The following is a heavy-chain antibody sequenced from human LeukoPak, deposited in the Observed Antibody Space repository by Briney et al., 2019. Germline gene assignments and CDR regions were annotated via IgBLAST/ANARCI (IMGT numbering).Heavy chain of an antibody. Sequence: GGSLRLSCAASGFTFSSYSINWVRQAPGKGPEWVSGISGGGGSTYYADSVKGRFTISRDNSKNTLFLQMNSLRAEDTAVYYCAKDLGSSGYSDPFDYWGLGTLVSVSS. CDR3: AKDLGSSGYSDPFDY. CDR1: GFTFSSYS. D-gene: IGHD3-22*01. CDR2: ISGGGGST. V-gene: IGHV3-23*01. J-gene: IGHJ4*02.